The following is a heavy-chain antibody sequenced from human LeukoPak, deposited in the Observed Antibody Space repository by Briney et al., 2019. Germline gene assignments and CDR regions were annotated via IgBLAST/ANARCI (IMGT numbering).Heavy chain of an antibody. J-gene: IGHJ5*02. CDR3: ARHIGYYYGSGTDDPGYWFYP. Sequence: GESLKISCKGPGYSFTSYWIGWVRQMPGKGLEWMGIIYPGDSDTRYSPSFQGQVTLSADKSISTAYLQWSSLKASDTVMYYCARHIGYYYGSGTDDPGYWFYPWGQGTLVTVSS. D-gene: IGHD3-10*01. CDR1: GYSFTSYW. CDR2: IYPGDSDT. V-gene: IGHV5-51*01.